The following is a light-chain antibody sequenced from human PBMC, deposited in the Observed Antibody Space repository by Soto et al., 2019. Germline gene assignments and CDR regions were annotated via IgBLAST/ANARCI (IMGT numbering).Light chain of an antibody. J-gene: IGKJ5*01. CDR2: DSS. Sequence: EIVLTQSPATLSLSPGERATLSCRASQSVSGYLAWYQQKPGQPPRLLIYDSSNRATGFPDRFSGSGSGTDFTLTISRLEPEDFAVCYCQQYGSSITFGQGTRLEIK. CDR3: QQYGSSIT. CDR1: QSVSGY. V-gene: IGKV3-20*01.